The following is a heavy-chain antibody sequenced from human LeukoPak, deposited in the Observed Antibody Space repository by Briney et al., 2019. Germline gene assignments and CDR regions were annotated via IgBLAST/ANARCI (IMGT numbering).Heavy chain of an antibody. J-gene: IGHJ4*02. CDR1: GGSISSGSYY. D-gene: IGHD2-15*01. CDR3: ARGALYCSGGSCYAGQFDY. V-gene: IGHV4-61*02. CDR2: IYTSGST. Sequence: SETLSLTCTVSGGSISSGSYYWSWIRQPAGKGLEWIGRIYTSGSTNYNPSLKSRVTISVDTSKHQFSLKLSSVTAADTAVYYCARGALYCSGGSCYAGQFDYWGQGTLVTVSS.